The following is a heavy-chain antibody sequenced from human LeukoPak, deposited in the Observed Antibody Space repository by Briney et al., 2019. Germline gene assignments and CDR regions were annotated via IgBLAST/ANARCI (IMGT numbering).Heavy chain of an antibody. V-gene: IGHV1-69*04. Sequence: SVKVSCKASGGTFSSYAISWVRQAPGQGLEWMGRIIPILGIANYAQKFQGRVTITADKSTSTAYMELSSLRSEDTAVYYCARGPPAGDTAMATFDYWGQGTLVTVSS. D-gene: IGHD5-18*01. J-gene: IGHJ4*02. CDR2: IIPILGIA. CDR1: GGTFSSYA. CDR3: ARGPPAGDTAMATFDY.